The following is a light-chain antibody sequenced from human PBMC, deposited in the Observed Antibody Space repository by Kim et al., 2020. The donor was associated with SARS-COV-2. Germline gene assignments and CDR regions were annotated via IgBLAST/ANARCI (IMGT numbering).Light chain of an antibody. CDR2: WAF. CDR1: QSVLYSSNNKNY. Sequence: ATINCKSSQSVLYSSNNKNYLAWYQQKPGQPPKLLIYWAFTRESGVPDRFSGSGSGTDFTLTISSLQAEDVAVYYCQQYYTTPWTFDQGTKVDIK. V-gene: IGKV4-1*01. CDR3: QQYYTTPWT. J-gene: IGKJ1*01.